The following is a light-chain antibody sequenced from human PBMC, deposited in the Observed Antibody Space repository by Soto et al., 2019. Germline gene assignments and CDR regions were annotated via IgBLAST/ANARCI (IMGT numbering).Light chain of an antibody. J-gene: IGKJ3*01. Sequence: DIQLTQSPSFLSASVGDRVTITCRASQGIRSYLAWYQQKPGKAPKLLIYAASTLQSGVPSRFSGSRSGTEVTLTTSSLQPDDFATYYCQQLKSYPFTFGPGTTVDIK. CDR1: QGIRSY. V-gene: IGKV1-9*01. CDR2: AAS. CDR3: QQLKSYPFT.